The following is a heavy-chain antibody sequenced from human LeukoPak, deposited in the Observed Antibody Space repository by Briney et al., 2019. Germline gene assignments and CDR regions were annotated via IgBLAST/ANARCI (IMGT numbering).Heavy chain of an antibody. D-gene: IGHD6-13*01. CDR2: ISTTSITI. Sequence: GGSLRLSCAASGFTFSSYGMNWVRLAPGRGLEWVSYISTTSITIQYADSVRGRFAISRDNAGNSLFLQMNSLRDGDTAVYYCAKDHGGIAIWGQGTMVTVSS. CDR3: AKDHGGIAI. CDR1: GFTFSSYG. V-gene: IGHV3-48*02. J-gene: IGHJ3*02.